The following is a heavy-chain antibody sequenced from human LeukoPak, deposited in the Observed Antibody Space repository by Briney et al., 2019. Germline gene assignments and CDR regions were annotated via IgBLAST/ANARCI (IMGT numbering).Heavy chain of an antibody. CDR1: GGSISSGDYY. CDR3: ARGAIVATTKYYYYGMDV. D-gene: IGHD5-12*01. CDR2: IYYSGDT. J-gene: IGHJ6*02. Sequence: PSETLSLTCTVSGGSISSGDYYWSWIRQHPGKGLEWIGYIYYSGDTYYNPSLRSRVSISVDTSKNQFSLKLSSVTAADTAVYYCARGAIVATTKYYYYGMDVWGQGTTVTVSS. V-gene: IGHV4-31*03.